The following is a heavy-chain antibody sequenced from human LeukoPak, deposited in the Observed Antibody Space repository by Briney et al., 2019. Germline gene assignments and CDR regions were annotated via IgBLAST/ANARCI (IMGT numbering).Heavy chain of an antibody. D-gene: IGHD2-15*01. CDR3: ARVRPPIPCCSGGSCYSFDP. Sequence: SVKVSCMASGGTLRGYAISWLRQAPGQGLDWVGGIIPIFGTANFAQKFQGRVTITTDESTSTAYMELSSLRSEDTAVYYCARVRPPIPCCSGGSCYSFDPWGQGTLVTVSS. V-gene: IGHV1-69*05. CDR2: IIPIFGTA. CDR1: GGTLRGYA. J-gene: IGHJ5*02.